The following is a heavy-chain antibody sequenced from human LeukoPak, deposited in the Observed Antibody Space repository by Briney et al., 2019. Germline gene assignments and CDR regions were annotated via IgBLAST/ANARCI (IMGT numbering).Heavy chain of an antibody. J-gene: IGHJ4*02. Sequence: SVKVSCKASGGTFSSYAISWVGQAPGQGLEWMGRIIPILGIANYAQKFQGRVTITADKSTSTAYMELSSLRSEDTAVYYCARGDDIVVVVAAMDVWGQGTLVTVSS. CDR2: IIPILGIA. V-gene: IGHV1-69*04. CDR3: ARGDDIVVVVAAMDV. D-gene: IGHD2-15*01. CDR1: GGTFSSYA.